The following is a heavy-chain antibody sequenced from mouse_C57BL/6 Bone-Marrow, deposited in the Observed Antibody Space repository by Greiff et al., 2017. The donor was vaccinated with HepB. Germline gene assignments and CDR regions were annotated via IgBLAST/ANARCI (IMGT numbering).Heavy chain of an antibody. CDR3: AGSYYKGSSPYNLES. V-gene: IGHV1-19*01. D-gene: IGHD1-1*01. CDR1: GYTFTDYY. Sequence: VQLQQSGPVLVKPGASVKMSCKASGYTFTDYYMNWVKQSHGKSLEWIGVINPYNGGTSYNQKFKGKATLTVDKSSSTAYMELNSLTSENSAVYYWAGSYYKGSSPYNLESWGKGPTLTVSS. CDR2: INPYNGGT. J-gene: IGHJ2*01.